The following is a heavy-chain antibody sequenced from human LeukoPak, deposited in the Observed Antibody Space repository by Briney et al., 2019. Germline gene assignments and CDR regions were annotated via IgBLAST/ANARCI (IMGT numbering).Heavy chain of an antibody. J-gene: IGHJ4*02. D-gene: IGHD1-26*01. CDR3: ARGGRSGSHDKFDY. CDR1: GFTFSSYA. V-gene: IGHV3-64*01. CDR2: ISSDGDRT. Sequence: GGSLRLSCAASGFTFSSYAMHWVLQAAGKGLEFVSGISSDGDRTYYVSSVRGRFIISRDNSKNTLDLQMGSLRGDDMAVYYCARGGRSGSHDKFDYWGQGTLVTVSS.